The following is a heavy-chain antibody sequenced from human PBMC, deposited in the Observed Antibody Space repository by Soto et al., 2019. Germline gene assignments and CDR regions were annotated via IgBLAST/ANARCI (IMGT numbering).Heavy chain of an antibody. Sequence: HVQLVQSGAAVKKPGSSVKVSCKASGGTFSSYAISWVRQAPGQGLEWMGGIIPIFGTANYAQKFQGRVTITADESTSTAYRELSSLSSEDTDVYYCARGSAMVTDYGMDVWGQGTTVTVSS. V-gene: IGHV1-69*01. CDR3: ARGSAMVTDYGMDV. D-gene: IGHD5-18*01. J-gene: IGHJ6*02. CDR2: IIPIFGTA. CDR1: GGTFSSYA.